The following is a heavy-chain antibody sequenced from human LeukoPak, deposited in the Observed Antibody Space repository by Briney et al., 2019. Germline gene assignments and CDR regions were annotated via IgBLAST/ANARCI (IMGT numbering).Heavy chain of an antibody. V-gene: IGHV4-59*11. D-gene: IGHD6-13*01. J-gene: IGHJ5*02. Sequence: PSETLSLTCTVSGGSISSHYWSWIRQPPGKGLEWLGYIYYSGSTNYNPSLKSRVTISVDTSKNQFSLKLSSVTAADTAVYYCARSWAAAAANNWFDPWGQGTLVTVSS. CDR1: GGSISSHY. CDR3: ARSWAAAAANNWFDP. CDR2: IYYSGST.